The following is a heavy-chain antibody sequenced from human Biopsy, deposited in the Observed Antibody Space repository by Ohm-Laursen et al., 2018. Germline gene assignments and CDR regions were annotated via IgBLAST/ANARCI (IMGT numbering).Heavy chain of an antibody. CDR1: GVSITAYY. V-gene: IGHV4-4*09. D-gene: IGHD2-15*01. CDR3: ARMGCRGGSCHYYSYGMDV. CDR2: IYHSGST. J-gene: IGHJ6*02. Sequence: SETLSLTCPVSGVSITAYYWSWIRQPPGKGLECIGHIYHSGSTNYNPSLKSRLTISVDTSKNQFSLKLSSVTASDTAVYYCARMGCRGGSCHYYSYGMDVWGRGTTVTVSS.